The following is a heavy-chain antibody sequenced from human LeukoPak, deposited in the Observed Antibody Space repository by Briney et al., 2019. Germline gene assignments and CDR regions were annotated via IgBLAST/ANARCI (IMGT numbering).Heavy chain of an antibody. CDR1: GFTFNNYA. V-gene: IGHV3-9*01. J-gene: IGHJ4*02. D-gene: IGHD3-22*01. CDR3: AKDIGVVTGSSENYFDY. CDR2: ISWNSGGI. Sequence: GGSLRLSCAASGFTFNNYAMHWVRQAPGKGLEWVSHISWNSGGIGYADSVKGRFTISRDNAKNSLYLQMNSLRAEDTALYYCAKDIGVVTGSSENYFDYWGQGTLVTVSS.